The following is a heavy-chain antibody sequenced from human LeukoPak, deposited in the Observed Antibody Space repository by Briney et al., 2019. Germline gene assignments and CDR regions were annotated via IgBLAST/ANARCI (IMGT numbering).Heavy chain of an antibody. D-gene: IGHD1-1*01. J-gene: IGHJ6*02. Sequence: ASVKVSCRASGYTFTDYYIHWVRQAPGQGLEWMGWIRLGSGDTIYAQKFQGRVTMTRDTSITTAYMELSRLTSDDTAVYYCGRDSAVEPGLSMDVWGQGTTVTVSS. CDR2: IRLGSGDT. CDR1: GYTFTDYY. CDR3: GRDSAVEPGLSMDV. V-gene: IGHV1-2*02.